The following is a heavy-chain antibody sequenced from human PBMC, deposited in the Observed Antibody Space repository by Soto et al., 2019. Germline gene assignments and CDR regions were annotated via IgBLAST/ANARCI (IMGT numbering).Heavy chain of an antibody. Sequence: GGSLRLSCAASGFTFSSYGMPWVRQAPGKGLEWVAVIWYDGSNKYYADSVKGRFTISRDNSKNTLYLQMNSLGAEDTAVYYCARDLPTSFDYWGQGTLVTVSS. J-gene: IGHJ4*02. V-gene: IGHV3-33*01. CDR3: ARDLPTSFDY. CDR2: IWYDGSNK. CDR1: GFTFSSYG.